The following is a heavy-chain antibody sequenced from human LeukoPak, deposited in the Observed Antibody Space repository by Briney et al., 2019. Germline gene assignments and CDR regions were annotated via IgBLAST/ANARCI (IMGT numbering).Heavy chain of an antibody. D-gene: IGHD3-10*01. J-gene: IGHJ4*02. CDR1: GFTFNNYA. Sequence: GGSLRLSCAASGFTFNNYAMIWVRQAPGKGLEWVSTVSTAGAGTYYADSVKGRFTISRDNSKNTLYMQMNSLRAEDTAVYYCAKRGGSGSYYPFDYWGQGTLVTVSS. V-gene: IGHV3-23*01. CDR2: VSTAGAGT. CDR3: AKRGGSGSYYPFDY.